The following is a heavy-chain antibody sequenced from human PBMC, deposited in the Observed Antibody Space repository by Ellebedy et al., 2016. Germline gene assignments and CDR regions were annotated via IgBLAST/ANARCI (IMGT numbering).Heavy chain of an antibody. V-gene: IGHV4-61*01. CDR1: GGSVSISSHY. Sequence: SETLSLTXNVSGGSVSISSHYWSWVRQSPGKGLEWIAHVYYNGDNRYNPSLKSRAAISADTSKNQFSLELRSVTAADTAVYYCARGSIGNSYYFDSWGQGTQVTVSS. J-gene: IGHJ4*02. CDR2: VYYNGDN. D-gene: IGHD1-26*01. CDR3: ARGSIGNSYYFDS.